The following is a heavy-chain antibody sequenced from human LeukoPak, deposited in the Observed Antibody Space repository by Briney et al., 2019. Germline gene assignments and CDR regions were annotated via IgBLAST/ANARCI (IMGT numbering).Heavy chain of an antibody. CDR1: GGSISSYS. J-gene: IGHJ5*02. CDR3: ARQRYISSWDESVWFDP. Sequence: SETLSLTCTASGGSISSYSWSWIRQPPGKGLEWIGYIYYSGSTKYNPSLKSRVTISVDTSKNQFSLKLSAVTAADTAVYDCARQRYISSWDESVWFDPWGQGTLVTVSS. D-gene: IGHD6-13*01. CDR2: IYYSGST. V-gene: IGHV4-59*08.